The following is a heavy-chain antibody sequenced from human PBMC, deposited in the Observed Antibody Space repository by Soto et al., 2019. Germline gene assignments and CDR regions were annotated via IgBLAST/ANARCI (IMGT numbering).Heavy chain of an antibody. Sequence: EAQLVESGGGLVQPGGALRLSCAASGFTFSNYEMHWVRQAPVKVLEYVSGISNNGAHTDYAKSVQGRFTISRDNSENTLYLQMGSLRAEDMALYYCARRGYGSRWPNVYMDVWGKGTTVTVSS. CDR2: ISNNGAHT. CDR1: GFTFSNYE. V-gene: IGHV3-64*01. D-gene: IGHD6-13*01. CDR3: ARRGYGSRWPNVYMDV. J-gene: IGHJ6*03.